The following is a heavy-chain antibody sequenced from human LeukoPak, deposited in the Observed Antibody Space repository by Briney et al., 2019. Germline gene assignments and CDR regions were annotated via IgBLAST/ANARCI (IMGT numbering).Heavy chain of an antibody. CDR2: IYYSGST. J-gene: IGHJ3*02. V-gene: IGHV4-39*07. D-gene: IGHD7-27*01. CDR3: ARAPAALGAFDI. Sequence: WIRQPPRKGLEWIGSIYYSGSTYYNPSLKSRVTISVDTSKNQFSLKLSSVTAADTAVYYCARAPAALGAFDIWGQGTMVTVSS.